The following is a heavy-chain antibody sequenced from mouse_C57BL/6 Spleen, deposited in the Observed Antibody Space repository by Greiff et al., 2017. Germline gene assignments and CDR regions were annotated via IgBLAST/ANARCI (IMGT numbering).Heavy chain of an antibody. CDR2: IYPRSGNT. J-gene: IGHJ3*01. V-gene: IGHV1-81*01. CDR3: AREGELGSAWFAY. Sequence: QVQLQQSGAELARPGASVKLSCKASGYTFTSYGISWVKQRTGQGLEWIGEIYPRSGNTYYNEKFKGKATLTADKSSSTAYMELRSLTTEDSAVYFGAREGELGSAWFAYWGQGTLVTVSA. CDR1: GYTFTSYG. D-gene: IGHD4-1*01.